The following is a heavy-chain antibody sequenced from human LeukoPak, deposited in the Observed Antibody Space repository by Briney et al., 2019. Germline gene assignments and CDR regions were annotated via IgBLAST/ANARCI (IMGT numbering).Heavy chain of an antibody. V-gene: IGHV1-8*01. J-gene: IGHJ4*01. D-gene: IGHD1-20*01. CDR3: ARGRLNGNVDF. Sequence: GASVKVSCKTSGYTFTGYDINWVRQAAGQGFEWMGWMHPNSGDTGYAHNLQGRITITRDSSTATVFMELSSLRSEDTAMYYCARGRLNGNVDFWGXGTLVTVSS. CDR1: GYTFTGYD. CDR2: MHPNSGDT.